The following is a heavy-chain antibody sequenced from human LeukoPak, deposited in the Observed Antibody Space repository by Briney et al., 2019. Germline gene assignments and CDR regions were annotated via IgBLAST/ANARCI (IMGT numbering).Heavy chain of an antibody. D-gene: IGHD3-3*01. Sequence: GGSLILSCAASGFTFSSYAMSWVRQAPGKGLEWVSAISGSGGSTYYADSVKGRFTISRDNSKNTLYLQMNSLRAEDTAVYYCAKRMSRRFLEWLPVDYWGQGTLVTVSS. CDR2: ISGSGGST. J-gene: IGHJ4*02. CDR1: GFTFSSYA. CDR3: AKRMSRRFLEWLPVDY. V-gene: IGHV3-23*01.